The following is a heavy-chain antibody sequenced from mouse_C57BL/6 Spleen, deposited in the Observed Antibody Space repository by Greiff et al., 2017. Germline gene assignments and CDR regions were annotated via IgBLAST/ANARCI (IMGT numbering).Heavy chain of an antibody. V-gene: IGHV3-6*01. Sequence: VQLKESGPGLVKPSQSLSLTCSVTGYSITSGYYWNWIRQFPGNKLEWMGYISYDGSNNYNPSLKNRISITRDPSKNQFFLKLNSVTTEDTATYYCARDDYYGSSYEFAYWGQGTLVTVSA. J-gene: IGHJ3*01. D-gene: IGHD1-1*01. CDR2: ISYDGSN. CDR3: ARDDYYGSSYEFAY. CDR1: GYSITSGYY.